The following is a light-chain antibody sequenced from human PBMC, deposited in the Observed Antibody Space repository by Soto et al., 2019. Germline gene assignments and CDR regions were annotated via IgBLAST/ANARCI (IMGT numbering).Light chain of an antibody. V-gene: IGKV3-11*01. J-gene: IGKJ1*01. Sequence: DIVLTQSPVTLSLSPGDRATLSCRASETVSSYLLWYQQKPGQDPRLVIYDASKGATGIPARFSGSGSGTEFTLTISSLQPDDFATYYCQHYNSYSEAFGQGTKVDIK. CDR3: QHYNSYSEA. CDR1: ETVSSY. CDR2: DAS.